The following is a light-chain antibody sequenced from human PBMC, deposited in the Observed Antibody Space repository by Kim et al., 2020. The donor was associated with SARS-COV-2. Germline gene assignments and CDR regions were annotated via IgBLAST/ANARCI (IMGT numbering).Light chain of an antibody. CDR2: DAS. V-gene: IGKV3-15*01. CDR1: TGVRTN. J-gene: IGKJ2*01. CDR3: QQYSNWPPYT. Sequence: MTQTPPTLSVSPGEGATLSCRASTGVRTNLAWYQRRPGQAPRLLIYDASTRATGVPDRFSGSGSETEFTLTISSLQSEDFAVYYCQQYSNWPPYTFGQGTKVVIK.